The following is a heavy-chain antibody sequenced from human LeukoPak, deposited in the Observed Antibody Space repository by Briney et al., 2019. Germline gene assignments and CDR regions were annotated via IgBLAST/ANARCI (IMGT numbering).Heavy chain of an antibody. V-gene: IGHV3-30*02. Sequence: SGGSLRLSCAASGFTFSSYGMHWVRQAPGKGLEWVAFIRYDGSNKYYADSVKGRFTISRDNSKNALYLQMNSLRAEDTAVYYCATTYYYDSSGYYYLYYFDYWGQGTLVTVSS. CDR1: GFTFSSYG. D-gene: IGHD3-22*01. CDR2: IRYDGSNK. CDR3: ATTYYYDSSGYYYLYYFDY. J-gene: IGHJ4*02.